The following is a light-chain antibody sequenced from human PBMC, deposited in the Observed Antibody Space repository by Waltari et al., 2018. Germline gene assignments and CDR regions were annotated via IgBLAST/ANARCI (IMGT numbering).Light chain of an antibody. CDR2: EVS. CDR3: CSYAGSSTHVV. CDR1: SSDVGSYNL. J-gene: IGLJ2*01. V-gene: IGLV2-23*02. Sequence: QSALTQPASVSGSPGQSITISCTGTSSDVGSYNLVSWYQQHPGKAPKLMIYEVSKRPSGGSNRFSGSKSGNTASLTISGLQAEDEADYYCCSYAGSSTHVVFGGGTKLTVL.